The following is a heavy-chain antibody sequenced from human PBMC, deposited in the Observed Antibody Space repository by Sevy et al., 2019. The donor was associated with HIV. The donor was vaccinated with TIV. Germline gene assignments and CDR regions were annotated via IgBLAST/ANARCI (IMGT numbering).Heavy chain of an antibody. CDR1: GFTFSKYS. V-gene: IGHV3-23*01. Sequence: GGSLRLSCAASGFTFSKYSMNGVRQPPGKGLEWVSTLSFGCGEINYADSVKGRFTISRDNSKSSVYLQMNNLRPEDTAVYYCAREGCTKPHDYWGQGTLVTVSS. D-gene: IGHD2-8*01. CDR3: AREGCTKPHDY. J-gene: IGHJ4*02. CDR2: LSFGCGEI.